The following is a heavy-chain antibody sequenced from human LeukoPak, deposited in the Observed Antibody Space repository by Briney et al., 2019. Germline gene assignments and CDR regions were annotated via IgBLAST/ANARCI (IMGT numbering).Heavy chain of an antibody. CDR2: IRSGGNT. J-gene: IGHJ1*01. V-gene: IGHV3-23*01. D-gene: IGHD4-17*01. Sequence: PGGSLRLSCGASGFRFSSYAMSWVRQAPGKGLEWVSSIRSGGNTYYADSVKGRFTISRDNSKNTLFLQLNSLRAEDTAVYFCSKDFTVTTVGYFHYWGQGTLVTVSS. CDR3: SKDFTVTTVGYFHY. CDR1: GFRFSSYA.